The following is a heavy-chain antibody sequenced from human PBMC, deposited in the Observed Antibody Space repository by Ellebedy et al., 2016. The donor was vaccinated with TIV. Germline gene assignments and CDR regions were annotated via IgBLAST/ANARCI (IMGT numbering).Heavy chain of an antibody. CDR2: INSDGSST. V-gene: IGHV3-74*01. CDR3: ARDPIIVGATTTYFDY. CDR1: GLIFNRYW. D-gene: IGHD1-26*01. Sequence: GESLKISCADSGLIFNRYWMHWVRQAPGKGLVWVSEINSDGSSTNYADSVKGRFTISRDNSKNTLYLQMNSLRAEDTAVYSCARDPIIVGATTTYFDYWGQGTLVTVSS. J-gene: IGHJ4*02.